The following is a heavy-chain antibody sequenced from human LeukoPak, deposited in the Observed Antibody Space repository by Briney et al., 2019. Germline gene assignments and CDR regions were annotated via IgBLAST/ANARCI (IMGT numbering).Heavy chain of an antibody. D-gene: IGHD2-2*02. J-gene: IGHJ6*03. CDR1: GGSISSYY. CDR3: ARQAIVVVPAAILGDYYYYYMDA. Sequence: SETLSLTCTVSGGSISSYYWSWIRQPPGKGLEWIGEINHSGSTNYNPSLKSRVTISVDTSKNQFSLKLSSVTAADTAVYYCARQAIVVVPAAILGDYYYYYMDAWGKGTTVTVSS. CDR2: INHSGST. V-gene: IGHV4-34*01.